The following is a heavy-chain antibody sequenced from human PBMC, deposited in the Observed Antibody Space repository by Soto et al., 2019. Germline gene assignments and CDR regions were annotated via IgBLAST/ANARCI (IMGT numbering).Heavy chain of an antibody. Sequence: QVQLVQSGAEVKKPESSVKVSCKAPGGTFGTYAISWVRQAPGQGLEWMGGIIPMFGTANYAQRFQDRVAITADESTNTVYMERSSLRSEDTAVYFCASGIQLWLRRINNGYSRWGQGTLVTVSS. D-gene: IGHD5-18*01. J-gene: IGHJ4*02. CDR3: ASGIQLWLRRINNGYSR. V-gene: IGHV1-69*12. CDR1: GGTFGTYA. CDR2: IIPMFGTA.